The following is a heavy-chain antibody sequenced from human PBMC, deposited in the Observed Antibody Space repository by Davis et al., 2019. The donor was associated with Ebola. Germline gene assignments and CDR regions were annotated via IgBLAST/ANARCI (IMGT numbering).Heavy chain of an antibody. CDR1: GFTFRSYA. CDR3: AKDREITMSFYFDY. CDR2: VTSIGGGT. Sequence: PGGSLRLSCAPSGFTFRSYAMTWARQTPGKGLEWVSAVTSIGGGTYYADSVKGRFTISRDNSKNTLYLQMNSLRAEDTAVYYCAKDREITMSFYFDYWGQGTLVTVSS. J-gene: IGHJ4*02. V-gene: IGHV3-23*01. D-gene: IGHD3-22*01.